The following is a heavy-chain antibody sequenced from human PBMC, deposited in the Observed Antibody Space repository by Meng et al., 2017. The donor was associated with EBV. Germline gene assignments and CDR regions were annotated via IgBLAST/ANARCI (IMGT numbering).Heavy chain of an antibody. V-gene: IGHV4-61*01. D-gene: IGHD4-11*01. CDR1: GGSVNNESYY. CDR2: IYYTGST. CDR3: ARGDYTNYPRWFDT. J-gene: IGHJ5*02. Sequence: QVQLQESGPGLVKPSGXLFRTCTVSGGSVNNESYYWGWIRQPPGKGLEYIGYIYYTGSTNYNSSLKSRVTISLDKSKNQFSLKLTSLTAADTAIYYCARGDYTNYPRWFDTWGQGTLVTVSS.